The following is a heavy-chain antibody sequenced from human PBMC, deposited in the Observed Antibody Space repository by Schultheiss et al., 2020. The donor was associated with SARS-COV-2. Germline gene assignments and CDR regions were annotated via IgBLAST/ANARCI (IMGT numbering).Heavy chain of an antibody. V-gene: IGHV3-30*04. Sequence: GGSLRLSCAASGFTFSSYAMHWVRQAPGKGLEWVAVISYDGSNKYYADSVKGRFTISRDNSKNTLYLQMNSLRAEDTAVYYCARDRPLLWFGELLGGRSHTENWFDPWGQGTLVTVSS. CDR3: ARDRPLLWFGELLGGRSHTENWFDP. D-gene: IGHD3-10*01. J-gene: IGHJ5*02. CDR1: GFTFSSYA. CDR2: ISYDGSNK.